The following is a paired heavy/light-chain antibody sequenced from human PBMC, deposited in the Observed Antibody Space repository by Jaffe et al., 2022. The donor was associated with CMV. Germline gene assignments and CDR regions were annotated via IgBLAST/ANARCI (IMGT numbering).Heavy chain of an antibody. CDR3: ARIRGVVVPAASYYYYYMDV. CDR2: IFSNDEK. CDR1: GFSLSNARMG. D-gene: IGHD2-2*01. V-gene: IGHV2-26*01. J-gene: IGHJ6*03. Sequence: QVTLKESGPVLVKPTETLTLTCTVSGFSLSNARMGVSWIRQPPGKALEWLAHIFSNDEKSYSTSLKSRLTISKDTSKSQVVLTMTNMDPVDTATYYCARIRGVVVPAASYYYYYMDVWGKGTTVTVSS.
Light chain of an antibody. Sequence: QSALTQPASVSGSPGQSITISCTGTSSDVGSYNLVSWYQQHPGKAPKLMIYEVSKRPSGVSNRFSGSKSGNTASLTISGLQAEDEADYYCCSYAGSSTFGFGGGTKLTVL. CDR1: SSDVGSYNL. CDR3: CSYAGSSTFG. V-gene: IGLV2-23*02. CDR2: EVS. J-gene: IGLJ3*02.